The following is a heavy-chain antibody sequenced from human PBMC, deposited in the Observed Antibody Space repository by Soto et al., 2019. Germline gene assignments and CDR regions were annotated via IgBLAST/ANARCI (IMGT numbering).Heavy chain of an antibody. Sequence: LRLSWAAPGFTFSIYALHWVRQAPGKGLEWVAVMSPNGNNQYYADSVKGRFTISRDTSKSTLYLQMTSLRPDDTAVYYCATGANFYYDTSRYWGQGTLVTVSS. CDR1: GFTFSIYA. D-gene: IGHD3-22*01. CDR2: MSPNGNNQ. V-gene: IGHV3-30-3*01. CDR3: ATGANFYYDTSRY. J-gene: IGHJ4*02.